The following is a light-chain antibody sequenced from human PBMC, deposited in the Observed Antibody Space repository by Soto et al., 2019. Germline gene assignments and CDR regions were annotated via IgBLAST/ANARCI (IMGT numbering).Light chain of an antibody. CDR2: EVS. J-gene: IGLJ1*01. CDR3: SSYTTSSTLACV. CDR1: TRDVGGYNF. Sequence: QSVLTKPASVSGSPGQSITISCTGTTRDVGGYNFVSWYQHHPGEAPKLMIYEVSNRPSGVSHRFSASKSGNTASLPISGLQAEDEADYYCSSYTTSSTLACVFGTGTKVTVL. V-gene: IGLV2-14*01.